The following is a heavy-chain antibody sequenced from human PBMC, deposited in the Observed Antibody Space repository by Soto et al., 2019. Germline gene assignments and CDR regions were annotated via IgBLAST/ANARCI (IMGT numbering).Heavy chain of an antibody. J-gene: IGHJ4*02. CDR2: IIPILGIA. V-gene: IGHV1-69*08. D-gene: IGHD2-15*01. CDR3: ARDGYCSGGSCTTWGY. Sequence: QVQLVQSGAEVKKPGSSVKVSCKASGGTFSSYTISWVRQAPGQGLEWMGRIIPILGIANYAQKFRGRVTITADKSTSTAYMELSSLRSEDTAVYYCARDGYCSGGSCTTWGYWGQGTLVTVSS. CDR1: GGTFSSYT.